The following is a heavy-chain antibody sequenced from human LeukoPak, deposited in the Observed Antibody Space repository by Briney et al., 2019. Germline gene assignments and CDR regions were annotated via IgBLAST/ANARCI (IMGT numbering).Heavy chain of an antibody. V-gene: IGHV4-30-2*01. CDR1: GGSISSGGYS. CDR3: ASGTTVTTGGAFDI. CDR2: IYHSGST. J-gene: IGHJ3*02. D-gene: IGHD4-17*01. Sequence: SETLSLTCAVSGGSISSGGYSWSWIRQPPGKGLEWIGYIYHSGSTYYNPSLKSRVTISVDRSKNQFSLKLSSVTAADTAVYYCASGTTVTTGGAFDIWGQGTMVTVSS.